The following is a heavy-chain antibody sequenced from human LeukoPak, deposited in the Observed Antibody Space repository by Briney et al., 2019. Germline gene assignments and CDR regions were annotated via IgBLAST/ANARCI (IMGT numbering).Heavy chain of an antibody. CDR1: GFTFSSDA. CDR3: AKGGGNFDLYYCGMDV. D-gene: IGHD3-9*01. Sequence: PGGSLRLSCAASGFTFSSDAMSWVRQAPGKGLEWVSAISGSGGSTYYADSVKGRFTISRDNSKNTLYLQMNSLRAEDTAVYYCAKGGGNFDLYYCGMDVWGQGTTVTVSS. J-gene: IGHJ6*02. CDR2: ISGSGGST. V-gene: IGHV3-23*01.